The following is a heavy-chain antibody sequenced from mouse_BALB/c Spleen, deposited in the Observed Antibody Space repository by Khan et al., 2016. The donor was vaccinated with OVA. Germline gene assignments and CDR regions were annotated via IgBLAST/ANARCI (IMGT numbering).Heavy chain of an antibody. V-gene: IGHV3-2*02. D-gene: IGHD2-2*01. CDR2: ISFSGST. Sequence: EVQLQESGPGLVKPSQSLFLTCTVTGYSITSDFAWNWVRQFPGNKLEWMGYISFSGSTSYDPSLKGRLSITRDTSKNQFFLQLSSVTTEDTATYCCIRSVYYAYAYAMDYWGQGTSVTVSS. CDR1: GYSITSDFA. CDR3: IRSVYYAYAYAMDY. J-gene: IGHJ4*01.